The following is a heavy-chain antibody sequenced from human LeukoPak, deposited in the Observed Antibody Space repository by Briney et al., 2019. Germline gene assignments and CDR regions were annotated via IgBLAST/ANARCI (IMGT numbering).Heavy chain of an antibody. D-gene: IGHD6-19*01. Sequence: SETLSLSCTVSGGSISSSSYYWGWIRQPPGKGLECIGSIFRSGSTYYNPSLKSRVTISVDRSKNQFSLELTSVTAADTAVYYRARDWAVWGQGALVTVSS. CDR2: IFRSGST. J-gene: IGHJ4*02. CDR3: ARDWAV. CDR1: GGSISSSSYY. V-gene: IGHV4-39*07.